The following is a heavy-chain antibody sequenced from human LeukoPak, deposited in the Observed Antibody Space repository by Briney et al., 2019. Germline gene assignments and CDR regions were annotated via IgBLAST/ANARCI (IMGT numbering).Heavy chain of an antibody. Sequence: PSETLSLTCTVSGGSISNYYWSWIRQPPGKGLEWIGYIYYSGSTKYNPSLKSRVTISVDTSKNQFSLKLSSVTAADTAVYYCARALDDYDYVWGSYRFSPAFDYWGQGTLVTASS. J-gene: IGHJ4*02. CDR1: GGSISNYY. CDR3: ARALDDYDYVWGSYRFSPAFDY. D-gene: IGHD3-16*02. CDR2: IYYSGST. V-gene: IGHV4-59*12.